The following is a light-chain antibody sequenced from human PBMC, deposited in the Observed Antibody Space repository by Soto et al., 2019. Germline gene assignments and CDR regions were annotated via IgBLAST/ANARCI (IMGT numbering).Light chain of an antibody. V-gene: IGKV3-11*01. J-gene: IGKJ1*01. CDR1: QSVSRNY. Sequence: EIVLTQSPGTLSLSPGERATLSCRASQSVSRNYLAWYQQKPGQAPRLLFYLASNRAAGVPARFSGSGSGTDFTLTISNVEPEDFAVYYCHQRQSWPRTFGQGTTVDIK. CDR2: LAS. CDR3: HQRQSWPRT.